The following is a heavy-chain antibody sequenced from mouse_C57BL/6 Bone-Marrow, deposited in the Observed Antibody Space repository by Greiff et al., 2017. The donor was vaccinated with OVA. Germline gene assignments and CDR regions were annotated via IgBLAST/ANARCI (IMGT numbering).Heavy chain of an antibody. CDR3: ARGYDYRAMDY. J-gene: IGHJ4*01. CDR1: GFTFSDYG. CDR2: ISCGSSTI. V-gene: IGHV5-17*01. Sequence: EVHLVESGGGLVKPGGSLKLSCAASGFTFSDYGMHWVRQAPEKGLEWVAYISCGSSTIYYADTVKGRFTISSDNAKNTLFLQMTNLRSEDTAMYYCARGYDYRAMDYWGQGTSVTVSS. D-gene: IGHD2-4*01.